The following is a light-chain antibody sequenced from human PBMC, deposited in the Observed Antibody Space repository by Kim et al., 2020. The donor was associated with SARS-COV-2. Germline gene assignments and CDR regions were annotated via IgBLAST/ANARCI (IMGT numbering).Light chain of an antibody. CDR3: QVWDSSGDHYV. Sequence: APGKTDMITCGGNNLGSKSVHWYQQKPGQAPVLVIYYDSDRPSGIPERFSGSNSGNTATLTISRVEAGDEADYYCQVWDSSGDHYVFGTGTKVTVL. J-gene: IGLJ1*01. CDR1: NLGSKS. CDR2: YDS. V-gene: IGLV3-21*04.